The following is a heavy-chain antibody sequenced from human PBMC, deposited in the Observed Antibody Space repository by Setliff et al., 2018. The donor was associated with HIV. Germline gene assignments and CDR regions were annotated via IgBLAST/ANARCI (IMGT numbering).Heavy chain of an antibody. CDR1: GGSFSGYY. CDR3: ARGGGYNFWSGYSHYFYMDV. Sequence: SETLSLTCGVYGGSFSGYYWGWIRQPPGKGLEWIGSIYFSGSAHYNPSLKSRVTISVDTSKNQFSLKLSSVTAADTAMYYCARGGGYNFWSGYSHYFYMDVWGKGTTVTVSS. CDR2: IYFSGSA. V-gene: IGHV4-34*01. J-gene: IGHJ6*03. D-gene: IGHD3-3*01.